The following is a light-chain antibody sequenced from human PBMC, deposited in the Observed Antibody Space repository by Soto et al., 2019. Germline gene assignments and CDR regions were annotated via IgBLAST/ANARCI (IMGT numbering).Light chain of an antibody. V-gene: IGKV3-11*01. CDR1: QSVSSY. CDR2: DAT. J-gene: IGKJ4*01. CDR3: QQRSNWPPLT. Sequence: EIVLTQSPATLSLSPGERATLSCRASQSVSSYLAWYQQKPGQAPRLLIYDATNRATGIPARFSGRGSGTDFNLAICSLEPEDFAVYYCQQRSNWPPLTFGGGTKVEIK.